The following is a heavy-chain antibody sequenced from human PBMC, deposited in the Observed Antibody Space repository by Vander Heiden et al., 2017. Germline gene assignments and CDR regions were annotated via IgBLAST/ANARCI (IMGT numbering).Heavy chain of an antibody. CDR3: TRALRYYYDSSGYYWGY. D-gene: IGHD3-22*01. Sequence: QVQLVQSGAEVKKPGSSVKVSCKASGGTFSSYAISWVLQAPGQGLEWMGGIIPIFGTANYAQKFQGRVTITADESTSTAYMELSSLRSEDTAVYYCTRALRYYYDSSGYYWGYWGQGTLVTVSS. CDR2: IIPIFGTA. CDR1: GGTFSSYA. J-gene: IGHJ4*02. V-gene: IGHV1-69*01.